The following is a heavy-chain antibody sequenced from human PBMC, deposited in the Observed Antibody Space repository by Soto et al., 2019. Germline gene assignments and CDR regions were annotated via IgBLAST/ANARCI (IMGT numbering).Heavy chain of an antibody. CDR1: GGSISSSSYY. CDR2: IYYSGST. J-gene: IGHJ4*02. V-gene: IGHV4-39*01. Sequence: SETLSLTCTVSGGSISSSSYYWGWIRQPPGKGLEWIGSIYYSGSTYYNPSLKSRVTISVDTSKNQFSLKLSSVPAADTAVYYCSRHHIIAAIPLDYWGQGTLVTVSS. D-gene: IGHD6-13*01. CDR3: SRHHIIAAIPLDY.